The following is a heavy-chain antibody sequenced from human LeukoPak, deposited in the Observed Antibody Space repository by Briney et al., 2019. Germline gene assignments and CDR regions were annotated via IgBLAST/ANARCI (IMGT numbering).Heavy chain of an antibody. V-gene: IGHV4-59*08. CDR2: IYYSGST. CDR1: GGSISSYY. Sequence: PSETLSLTCTVSGGSISSYYWSWMRQPPGKGLEWIGYIYYSGSTNYNPSLKSRVTISVDTSKNQFALKLSSVTAADTAVYYCARKPSSGPGYYYIYGMDVWGQGTTVIVSS. J-gene: IGHJ6*02. CDR3: ARKPSSGPGYYYIYGMDV.